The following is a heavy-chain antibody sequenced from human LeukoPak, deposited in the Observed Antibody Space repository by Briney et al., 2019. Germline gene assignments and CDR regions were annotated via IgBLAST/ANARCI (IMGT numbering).Heavy chain of an antibody. CDR1: GFTFSAYW. J-gene: IGHJ6*03. Sequence: PGGSLRLSCAASGFTFSAYWMTWVRQAPGKGLEWVANINEGGNVKFYVDSVKGRFTISRDNAKNSLFLQMNSLRAEDTAVYYCARVLRYCSGGNCYSGGLGYMDVWGKGTTVTISS. CDR2: INEGGNVK. D-gene: IGHD2-15*01. V-gene: IGHV3-7*03. CDR3: ARVLRYCSGGNCYSGGLGYMDV.